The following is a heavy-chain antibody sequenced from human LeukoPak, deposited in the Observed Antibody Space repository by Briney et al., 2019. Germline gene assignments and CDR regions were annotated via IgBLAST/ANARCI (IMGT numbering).Heavy chain of an antibody. CDR2: IYHSGST. CDR3: ARGRAYYDFWSGYRENGRPYYFDY. J-gene: IGHJ4*02. Sequence: SETLSLTCAVSGGSISSGGYSWSWIRQPPGKGLEWIGYIYHSGSTYYNPSLKSRVTISVDTSKNQFSLKLSSVTAADTAVYYCARGRAYYDFWSGYRENGRPYYFDYWGQGTLVTVSS. CDR1: GGSISSGGYS. D-gene: IGHD3-3*01. V-gene: IGHV4-30-2*01.